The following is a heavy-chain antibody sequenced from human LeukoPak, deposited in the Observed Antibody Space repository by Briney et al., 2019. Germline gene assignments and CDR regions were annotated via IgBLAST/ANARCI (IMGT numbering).Heavy chain of an antibody. CDR2: IKQDGSEK. D-gene: IGHD6-19*01. V-gene: IGHV3-7*01. Sequence: GGSLRLSCAASGFTFSSYWMSWVRQAPGKGLEWVANIKQDGSEKYYVDSVKGRFTISRDNAKNSLYLQMNSLRAEDTAVYYCAREYSSGWQNXXDXWGXXXXVT. CDR3: AREYSSGWQNXXDX. CDR1: GFTFSSYW. J-gene: IGHJ5*01.